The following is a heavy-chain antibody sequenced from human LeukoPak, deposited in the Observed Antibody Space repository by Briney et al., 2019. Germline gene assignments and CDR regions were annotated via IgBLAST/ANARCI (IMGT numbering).Heavy chain of an antibody. V-gene: IGHV4-39*01. Sequence: SETLSLTCTVSGGSISSSSYYWGWIRQPPGEGLEWIGNIYYSGTTYYNPSLKSRVTISVHTSKNQFSLKLSSVTAADTAVYYCASSYGSGSYYNNNWFDPWGQGTLVTVSS. CDR1: GGSISSSSYY. J-gene: IGHJ5*02. CDR3: ASSYGSGSYYNNNWFDP. CDR2: IYYSGTT. D-gene: IGHD3-10*01.